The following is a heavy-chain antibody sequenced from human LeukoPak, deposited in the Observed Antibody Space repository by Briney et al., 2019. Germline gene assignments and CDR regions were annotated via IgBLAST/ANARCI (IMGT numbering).Heavy chain of an antibody. D-gene: IGHD6-13*01. Sequence: ASETLSLTCTVSGGSISSYYWSWIRQPPGKGLEWIGYIYYSGSTNYNPSLKSRVTISVDTSKNQFSLKLSSVTAADTAVYYCASGIAAAELYYYMDVWGKGTTVTVSS. CDR2: IYYSGST. CDR1: GGSISSYY. J-gene: IGHJ6*03. V-gene: IGHV4-59*08. CDR3: ASGIAAAELYYYMDV.